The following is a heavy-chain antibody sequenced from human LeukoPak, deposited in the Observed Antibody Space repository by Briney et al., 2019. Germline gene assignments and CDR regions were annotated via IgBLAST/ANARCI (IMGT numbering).Heavy chain of an antibody. J-gene: IGHJ4*02. Sequence: RASVKVSCKASGYTFTSYAMNWVRQAPGQGLEWMGWINTNTGNPTYAQGFTGRFVFSLDTSVSTAYLQISSLKAEDTAVYYCARDSNEKYQLLWSFRIDYWGQGTLVTVSS. CDR1: GYTFTSYA. CDR3: ARDSNEKYQLLWSFRIDY. CDR2: INTNTGNP. V-gene: IGHV7-4-1*02. D-gene: IGHD2-2*01.